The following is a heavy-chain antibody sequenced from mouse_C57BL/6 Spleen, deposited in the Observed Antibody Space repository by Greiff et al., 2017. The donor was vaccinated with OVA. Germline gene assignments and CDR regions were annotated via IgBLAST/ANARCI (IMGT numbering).Heavy chain of an antibody. CDR1: GFTFSSYA. CDR3: ARREGNFDY. J-gene: IGHJ2*01. CDR2: ISDGGSYT. V-gene: IGHV5-4*03. Sequence: EVKLVESGGGLVKPGGSLKLSCAASGFTFSSYAMSWVRQTPEKRLEWVATISDGGSYTYYPDNVKGRFTISRDNAKNNLYLQMSHLKSEDTAMYYCARREGNFDYWGQGTTLTVSS.